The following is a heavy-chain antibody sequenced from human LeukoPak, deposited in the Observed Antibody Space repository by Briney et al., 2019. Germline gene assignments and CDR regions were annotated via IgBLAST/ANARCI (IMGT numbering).Heavy chain of an antibody. CDR1: GGTFSSYA. Sequence: SVKVSCKASGGTFSSYAISWVRQAPGQGLEWMGRIIPILGIANYAQKFQGRVTITADKSTSTAYMELSSLRSEDTAVYYCARDGGDGYNSPFGYWGQGTLVTVSS. D-gene: IGHD5-24*01. J-gene: IGHJ4*02. V-gene: IGHV1-69*04. CDR3: ARDGGDGYNSPFGY. CDR2: IIPILGIA.